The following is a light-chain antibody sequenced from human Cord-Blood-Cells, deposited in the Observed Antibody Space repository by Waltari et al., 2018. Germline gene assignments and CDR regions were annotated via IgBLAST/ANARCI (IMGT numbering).Light chain of an antibody. CDR1: SSDVGGYNY. CDR2: EVS. Sequence: QSALTQPASVSGSPGQSITIPCTGTSSDVGGYNYVSWYQQHPGKAPKLMIYEVSNRPSGVSKRCSGSKSGNTASLTISGLQAEDEADYCCSSYTSSSTLDVFGTGTKVTVL. J-gene: IGLJ1*01. CDR3: SSYTSSSTLDV. V-gene: IGLV2-14*01.